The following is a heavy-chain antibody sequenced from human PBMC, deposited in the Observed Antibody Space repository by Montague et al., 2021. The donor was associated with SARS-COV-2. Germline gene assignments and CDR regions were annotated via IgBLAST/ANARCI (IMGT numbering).Heavy chain of an antibody. V-gene: IGHV4-59*01. Sequence: SETLSLTCSVSGASTSNYYWTWIRQSPGKGLQWIGYIFYTGSTKFNPSLKSRVSMSLDTSKNHFSLRLSAVTAADTARYYCARAQNICSIADCVNYFDLWGLGALVTVSS. CDR2: IFYTGST. CDR3: ARAQNICSIADCVNYFDL. D-gene: IGHD2-21*01. J-gene: IGHJ4*02. CDR1: GASTSNYY.